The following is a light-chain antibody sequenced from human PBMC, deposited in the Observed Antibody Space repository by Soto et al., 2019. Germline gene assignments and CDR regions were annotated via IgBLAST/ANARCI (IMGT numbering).Light chain of an antibody. V-gene: IGKV1-39*01. Sequence: DIQMTQSPPSLSASVGDRVTITCRASQTISVYLNWYQQKPGKAPNLLIYAASTLQSGVPSRFTGSGSGTDFTLSINSLQPEDYATYYCQQSFSSPYTFGQGTKLEI. J-gene: IGKJ2*01. CDR3: QQSFSSPYT. CDR2: AAS. CDR1: QTISVY.